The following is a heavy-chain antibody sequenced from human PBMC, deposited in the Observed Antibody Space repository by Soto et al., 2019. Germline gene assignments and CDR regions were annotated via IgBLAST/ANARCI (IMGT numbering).Heavy chain of an antibody. CDR2: ISSSGGNT. CDR1: GFTFSSYA. D-gene: IGHD2-21*01. V-gene: IGHV3-23*01. CDR3: AKVKQSVIY. J-gene: IGHJ4*02. Sequence: EVQVLESGGGLGQPGGSLRLSCAASGFTFSSYAMSWVRQAPGKGLEWVSTISSSGGNTYYADSVKGRFTISRDNSKNTMYLQMNSVRGEDTAIYYCAKVKQSVIYWGQGTLVIVSS.